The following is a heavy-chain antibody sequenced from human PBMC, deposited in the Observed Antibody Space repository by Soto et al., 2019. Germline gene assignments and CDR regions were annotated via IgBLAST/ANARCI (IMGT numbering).Heavy chain of an antibody. CDR1: GYRFTNYW. CDR2: IYPGDSDT. V-gene: IGHV5-51*01. J-gene: IGHJ4*02. D-gene: IGHD3-22*01. Sequence: PGESLKISCKGSGYRFTNYWIGWVRQMPGKGLEWMGIIYPGDSDTRYSPSFQGQVTISADKSISTAYLQWSSLKASDTAMYYCAGRNYDSIGYYCFDYGGEGPRATVPS. CDR3: AGRNYDSIGYYCFDY.